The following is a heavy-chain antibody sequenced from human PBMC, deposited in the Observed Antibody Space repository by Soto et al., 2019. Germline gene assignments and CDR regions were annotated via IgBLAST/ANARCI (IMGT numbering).Heavy chain of an antibody. CDR3: AKIRDSATDY. CDR1: GFTFSSYA. V-gene: IGHV3-23*01. D-gene: IGHD6-25*01. J-gene: IGHJ4*02. Sequence: EVQLLESGGGLVQPGGSLRLSCAASGFTFSSYAMSWVRQAPGKGLAWVSAISDSGGSTYYADSVKGRFTVSRDNSKNTLYLQMNSLRAEDTAVYYCAKIRDSATDYWGQGALVTVSS. CDR2: ISDSGGST.